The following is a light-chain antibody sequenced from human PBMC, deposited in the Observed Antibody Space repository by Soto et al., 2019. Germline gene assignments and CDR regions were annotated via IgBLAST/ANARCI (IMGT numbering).Light chain of an antibody. Sequence: QSALTQPASVSGSPGQSITMSCTGTSSDIGGYKYVSWYQQHPGKAPKLIIFEVSNRPSGVSDRFSGSNSGNTASLTISGLQAEDEADYYCTSYSRYSVLVFGGGTKLTVL. CDR3: TSYSRYSVLV. V-gene: IGLV2-14*01. CDR1: SSDIGGYKY. J-gene: IGLJ3*02. CDR2: EVS.